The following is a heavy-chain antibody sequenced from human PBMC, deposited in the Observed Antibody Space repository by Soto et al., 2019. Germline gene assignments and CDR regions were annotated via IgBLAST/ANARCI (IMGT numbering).Heavy chain of an antibody. CDR2: ISYDGSNK. J-gene: IGHJ6*02. D-gene: IGHD6-6*01. CDR3: AEESSSYYGMDV. CDR1: GFTFSSYG. Sequence: GGSLRLSCAASGFTFSSYGMHWVRQAPGKGLEWVAVISYDGSNKYYADSVKGRFTISRDNSKNTLYLQMNSLRAEDTAVYYCAEESSSYYGMDVWGQGTTVTVSS. V-gene: IGHV3-30*18.